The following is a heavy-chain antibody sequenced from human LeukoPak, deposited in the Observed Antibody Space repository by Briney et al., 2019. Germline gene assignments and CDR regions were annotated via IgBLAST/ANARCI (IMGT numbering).Heavy chain of an antibody. CDR2: ISGGGGRT. J-gene: IGHJ4*02. Sequence: GGSLRLSCVASGFMFNKYGMSWVRQAPGKGLEWVSVISGGGGRTYYGDSVKGRFTISRDNSKNTVYLQMNSLRAEDTAVYYCAKDVRDIVVLIDTYMYWGQGALVTVSS. D-gene: IGHD2-21*01. CDR3: AKDVRDIVVLIDTYMY. CDR1: GFMFNKYG. V-gene: IGHV3-23*01.